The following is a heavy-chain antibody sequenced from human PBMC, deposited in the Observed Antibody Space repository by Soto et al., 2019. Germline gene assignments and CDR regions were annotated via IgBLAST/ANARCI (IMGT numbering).Heavy chain of an antibody. CDR3: ARRAVISAYFDY. V-gene: IGHV4-59*08. CDR1: GGSISSYY. J-gene: IGHJ4*02. D-gene: IGHD2-21*01. Sequence: PSETLSLTCTVSGGSISSYYWSWIRQPPGKGLEWIGYIYYSGSTNYNPSLKSRVTISVDTSKNQFSLKLSSVTAADTAVYYCARRAVISAYFDYWGQGTLVTVS. CDR2: IYYSGST.